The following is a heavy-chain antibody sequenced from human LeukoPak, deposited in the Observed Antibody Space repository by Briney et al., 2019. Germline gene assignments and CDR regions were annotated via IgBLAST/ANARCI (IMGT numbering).Heavy chain of an antibody. CDR3: ARGRDCSSTSCLRTFDI. CDR2: IIPIFGTA. V-gene: IGHV1-69*13. J-gene: IGHJ3*02. D-gene: IGHD2-2*01. CDR1: GGTFSSYA. Sequence: ASVKVSCKASGGTFSSYAISWVRQAPGQGLEWMGGIIPIFGTANYAQKFQGRVTITADESTSTAYMELSSLRSEDTAVYYCARGRDCSSTSCLRTFDIWGQGTTVTVSS.